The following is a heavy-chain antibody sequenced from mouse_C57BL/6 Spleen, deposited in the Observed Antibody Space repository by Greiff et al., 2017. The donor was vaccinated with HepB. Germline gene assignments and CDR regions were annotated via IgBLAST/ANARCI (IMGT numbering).Heavy chain of an antibody. J-gene: IGHJ4*01. CDR1: GYAFSSSW. CDR2: IYPGDGDT. D-gene: IGHD2-1*01. CDR3: ARFDGNYGYYAMDY. Sequence: VLLQQSGPELVKPGASVKISCKASGYAFSSSWLNWVKQRPGKGLEWIGRIYPGDGDTNDNGKFKGKATLTADKSSSTAYMQLSSLTSEDSAVYFCARFDGNYGYYAMDYWGQGTSVTVSS. V-gene: IGHV1-82*01.